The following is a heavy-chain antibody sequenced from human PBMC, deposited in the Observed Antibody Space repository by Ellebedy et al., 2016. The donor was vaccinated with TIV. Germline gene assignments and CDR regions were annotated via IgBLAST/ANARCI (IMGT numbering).Heavy chain of an antibody. CDR1: GFSLNTSGVG. CDR2: TYRNGDK. Sequence: SGPTLVKPTQTLTLTCTFSGFSLNTSGVGVGWIRQPPGKALEWLVLTYRNGDKRYNPSLKNRLTITQDASKNLVVFTLTNLGPVDKATYYCAHRLQVATTTAFDYWGQGILVTVSS. D-gene: IGHD1-26*01. CDR3: AHRLQVATTTAFDY. V-gene: IGHV2-5*01. J-gene: IGHJ4*02.